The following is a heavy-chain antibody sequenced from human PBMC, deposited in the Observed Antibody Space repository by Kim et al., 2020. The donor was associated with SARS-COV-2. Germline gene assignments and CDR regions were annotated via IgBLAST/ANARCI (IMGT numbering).Heavy chain of an antibody. V-gene: IGHV4-59*08. J-gene: IGHJ5*02. Sequence: SETLSLTCTVSGGSMSSYYWSWIRQPPGKGLERIGCIYYSGRANYNPSLKSRVTISVDTSKNQFSLKLTSVTAADTAIYYCARRDSSGYYSWFDPWGQGTLVTVSS. CDR2: IYYSGRA. D-gene: IGHD3-22*01. CDR1: GGSMSSYY. CDR3: ARRDSSGYYSWFDP.